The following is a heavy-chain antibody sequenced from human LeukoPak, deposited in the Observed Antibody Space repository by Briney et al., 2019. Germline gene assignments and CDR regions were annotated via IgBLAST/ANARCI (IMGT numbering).Heavy chain of an antibody. J-gene: IGHJ4*02. CDR2: ISGSGNAR. CDR1: GFTFSSYE. CDR3: AKSSFSSGWYEPYYFDY. Sequence: GGSLRLSCAASGFTFSSYEMNWVRQAPGKGLEWVSYISGSGNARDYADSVKGRFTISRDNAKNSLYLQMNSLRAEDTAIYYCAKSSFSSGWYEPYYFDYWGQGTLVTVSS. D-gene: IGHD6-19*01. V-gene: IGHV3-48*03.